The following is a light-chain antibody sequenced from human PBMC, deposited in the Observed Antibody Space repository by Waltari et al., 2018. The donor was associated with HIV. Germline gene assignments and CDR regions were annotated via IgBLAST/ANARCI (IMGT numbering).Light chain of an antibody. V-gene: IGLV6-57*01. CDR3: QSQDSSNIV. J-gene: IGLJ2*01. CDR1: SGSIASDY. CDR2: EGL. Sequence: FLLTQPHSVSESSGKTVIISCTRSSGSIASDYVQWYQQRPGRSPTTLIYEGLQRPSGVPDRFSGSIDSSSNSASLNISGLQPDDEADYYCQSQDSSNIVFGGGTKLTVL.